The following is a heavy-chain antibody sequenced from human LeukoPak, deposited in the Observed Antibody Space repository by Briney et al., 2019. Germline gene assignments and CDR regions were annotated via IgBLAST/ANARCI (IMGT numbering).Heavy chain of an antibody. CDR1: GFTFDDYG. Sequence: GGSLRLSCAASGFTFDDYGMSWVRQAPGKGLERVSGINWNGGSTGYADSVKGRFTISRDNAKNSLYLQMNSLRVEDTALYYCARGFCTNGVCYLFDCWGQGILVTVSS. D-gene: IGHD2-8*01. CDR3: ARGFCTNGVCYLFDC. J-gene: IGHJ4*02. CDR2: INWNGGST. V-gene: IGHV3-20*04.